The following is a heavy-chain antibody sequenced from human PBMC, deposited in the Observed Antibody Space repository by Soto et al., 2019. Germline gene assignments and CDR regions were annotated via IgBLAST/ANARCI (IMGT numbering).Heavy chain of an antibody. D-gene: IGHD6-6*01. CDR3: AAAPGRNSRSDLVTHS. CDR2: TSCDGVDK. V-gene: IGHV3-30-3*01. Sequence: GAAFRVSWTGSGVTFSNYSIHVCRQAPGKGLEWLAGTSCDGVDKNYAACVRDRFTICRDNSQNTVFLQLNSRTAEDTAIYYCAAAPGRNSRSDLVTHSWGQG. CDR1: GVTFSNYS. J-gene: IGHJ5*02.